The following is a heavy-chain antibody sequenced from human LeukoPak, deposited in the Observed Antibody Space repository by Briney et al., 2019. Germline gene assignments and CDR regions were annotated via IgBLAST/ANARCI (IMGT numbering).Heavy chain of an antibody. CDR1: GYTFSSYA. J-gene: IGHJ5*02. D-gene: IGHD1-26*01. CDR2: INAGNGNT. Sequence: ASVKVSCKASGYTFSSYAMHWVRQAPGQRLEWMGWINAGNGNTKYSQKFQGRVTITRDTSASTAYMELSSLRSEDTAAYYCARVPYSGTIFDPWGQGTLVTVSS. V-gene: IGHV1-3*01. CDR3: ARVPYSGTIFDP.